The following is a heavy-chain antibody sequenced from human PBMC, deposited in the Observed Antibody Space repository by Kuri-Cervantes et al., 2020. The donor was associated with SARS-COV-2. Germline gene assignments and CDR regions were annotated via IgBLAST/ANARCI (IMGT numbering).Heavy chain of an antibody. D-gene: IGHD4-17*01. CDR3: ARGGYGDYLS. CDR2: IYYSGST. V-gene: IGHV4-59*01. CDR1: GGTISSYY. Sequence: SETLSLTCTVSGGTISSYYWSWIRQPPGKGLEWIGYIYYSGSTNYNPSLKSRVTISVDTSKNQFSLKLSSVTAVDTAVYYCARGGYGDYLSWGQGTLVTVSS. J-gene: IGHJ5*02.